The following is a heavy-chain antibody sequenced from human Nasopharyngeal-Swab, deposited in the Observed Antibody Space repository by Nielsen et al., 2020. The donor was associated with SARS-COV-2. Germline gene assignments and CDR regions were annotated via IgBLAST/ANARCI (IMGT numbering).Heavy chain of an antibody. V-gene: IGHV3-21*06. D-gene: IGHD6-19*01. CDR3: ARLPSAWGRRDFDY. CDR2: ISSSFSYI. Sequence: GESLKLSFSSSGFTFISYSMIWVRQAPAKGLEWVSCISSSFSYIYYADSVKGRFTISRDNAKNALYLQMSSLRAEDTAVYYCARLPSAWGRRDFDYWGQGTLVTVSS. J-gene: IGHJ4*02. CDR1: GFTFISYS.